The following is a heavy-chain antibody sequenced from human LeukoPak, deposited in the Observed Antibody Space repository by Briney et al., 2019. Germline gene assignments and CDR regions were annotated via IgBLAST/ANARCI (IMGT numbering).Heavy chain of an antibody. CDR3: ARVSFPGGFWLQPGPFDI. CDR1: GFTFSSYG. J-gene: IGHJ3*02. Sequence: GRSLRLSCAASGFTFSSYGMHWVRQAPGKGLEWVAVISYDGSNKYYADSVKGRFTISRDNSKNTLYLQMNSLRADDTAVYYCARVSFPGGFWLQPGPFDIWGQGTMVTVSS. CDR2: ISYDGSNK. D-gene: IGHD5-24*01. V-gene: IGHV3-30*03.